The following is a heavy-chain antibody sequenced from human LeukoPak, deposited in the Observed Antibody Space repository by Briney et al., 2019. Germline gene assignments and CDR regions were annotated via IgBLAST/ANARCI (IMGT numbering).Heavy chain of an antibody. CDR1: GYTFTGYY. V-gene: IGHV1-2*06. CDR3: ARVGWPLEYAFDI. CDR2: INPNSGGT. J-gene: IGHJ3*02. Sequence: ASVKVSCKASGYTFTGYYMHWVRQAPGQGLEWMGRINPNSGGTNYAQKSQGRVTMTRDTSISTAYMELSRLRSDDTAVYYCARVGWPLEYAFDIWGQGTMVTVSS. D-gene: IGHD1-26*01.